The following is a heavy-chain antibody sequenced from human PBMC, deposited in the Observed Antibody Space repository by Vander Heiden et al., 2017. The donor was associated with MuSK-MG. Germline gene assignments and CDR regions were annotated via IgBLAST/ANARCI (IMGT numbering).Heavy chain of an antibody. CDR2: ISGSADST. CDR3: AKRRDYFDS. CDR1: GFTFSSYA. Sequence: EVQLLESGGDLVQPGGSLRLSCAASGFTFSSYAMSWVRQAPGKGLEGVSTISGSADSTYYADSVKGRFTISRDNSKNTLYLQMNSLRAEDTAVYYCAKRRDYFDSWGQGTLVTVSS. V-gene: IGHV3-23*01. J-gene: IGHJ4*02.